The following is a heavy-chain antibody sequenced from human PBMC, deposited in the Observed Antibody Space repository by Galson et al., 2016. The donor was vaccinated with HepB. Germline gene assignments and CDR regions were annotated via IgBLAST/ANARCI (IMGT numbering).Heavy chain of an antibody. CDR2: IHSSGTS. CDR3: LRLGTAPAVANRRGSGS. Sequence: SETLSLTCTVSGDSISNVGRHWGWFRQSPEMGLEYIGSIHSSGTSYYNPSLTSRVTVSADMSRNPCFLSLTSVTAPDTAKYYWLRLGTAPAVANRRGSGSWSQGTRVTVSS. V-gene: IGHV4-39*01. CDR1: GDSISNVGRH. D-gene: IGHD6-25*01. J-gene: IGHJ5*02.